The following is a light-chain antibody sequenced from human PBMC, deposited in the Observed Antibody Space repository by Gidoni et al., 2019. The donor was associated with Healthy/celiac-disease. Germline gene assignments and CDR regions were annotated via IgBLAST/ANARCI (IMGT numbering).Light chain of an antibody. J-gene: IGLJ2*01. CDR1: SSNIGAGYD. CDR2: GNS. Sequence: QSVLTQPPSVSGAPGQRITISCTGSSSNIGAGYDVHWYQQLPGTAPKLLIYGNSNRPSGVPYRCSGSKAGTSASMAITGLQAEDEADYYCQSYDISLSAVVFGGGTKLTVL. CDR3: QSYDISLSAVV. V-gene: IGLV1-40*01.